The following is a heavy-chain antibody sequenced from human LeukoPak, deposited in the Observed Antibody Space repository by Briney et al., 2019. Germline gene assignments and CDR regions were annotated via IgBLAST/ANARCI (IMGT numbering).Heavy chain of an antibody. CDR1: GCTFEDFG. V-gene: IGHV3-9*01. CDR2: ISWNSGSI. Sequence: GGSLRLSCAASGCTFEDFGMHWVRQAPGKGLEWVSGISWNSGSIAYGDSLKGRFTISRDNAKNSLYLQMNSLRAEDTALYYCAKVPAHGDYVGGPNWYFDLWGRGTLVTVSS. J-gene: IGHJ2*01. D-gene: IGHD4-17*01. CDR3: AKVPAHGDYVGGPNWYFDL.